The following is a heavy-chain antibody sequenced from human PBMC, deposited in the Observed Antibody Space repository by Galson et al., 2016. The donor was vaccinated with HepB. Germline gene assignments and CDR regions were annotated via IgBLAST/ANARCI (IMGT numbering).Heavy chain of an antibody. D-gene: IGHD4-11*01. CDR3: AAEGTYSNDGDY. CDR1: GFTFSSST. CDR2: VVVGAGNT. V-gene: IGHV1-58*01. Sequence: SVKVSCTASGFTFSSSTVHWVRQARGQRLEWMGRVVVGAGNTNCAEKFQKRVTITRDMSTSTAYMELSSLRSEDTAVYYCAAEGTYSNDGDYWGQGTLVTVSS. J-gene: IGHJ4*02.